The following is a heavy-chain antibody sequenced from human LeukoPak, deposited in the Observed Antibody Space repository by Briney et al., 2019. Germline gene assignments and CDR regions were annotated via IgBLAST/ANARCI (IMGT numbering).Heavy chain of an antibody. V-gene: IGHV3-11*04. J-gene: IGHJ4*02. CDR1: GFTLNDYY. CDR3: ARVHNTIY. D-gene: IGHD5-24*01. Sequence: GGSLRLSCAGSGFTLNDYYVNWLRQAPGKGLEWIAYISPSSRSVNYADSVKGRFTLSRDYAKNSVNLDMTSLKGEDTAIYYCARVHNTIYWGQGVLVTVSS. CDR2: ISPSSRSV.